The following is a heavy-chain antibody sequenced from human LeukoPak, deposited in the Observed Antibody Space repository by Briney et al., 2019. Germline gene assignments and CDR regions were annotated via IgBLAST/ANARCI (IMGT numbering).Heavy chain of an antibody. CDR2: ISGSGDST. V-gene: IGHV3-23*01. Sequence: GGSLRLSCAASGFTFSSYAMNWVRQAPGKGLEWVSIISGSGDSTYYADSVKGRFTISRDNSKNTLYLQMNSLRAEDTAVYYCAKGSRHTIFGVIIPFDYWGQGTLVTVSS. CDR3: AKGSRHTIFGVIIPFDY. CDR1: GFTFSSYA. D-gene: IGHD3-3*01. J-gene: IGHJ4*02.